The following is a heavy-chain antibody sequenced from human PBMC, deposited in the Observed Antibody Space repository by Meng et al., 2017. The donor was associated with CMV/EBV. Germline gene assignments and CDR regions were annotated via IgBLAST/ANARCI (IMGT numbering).Heavy chain of an antibody. V-gene: IGHV3-7*01. J-gene: IGHJ6*02. CDR3: AREGGGSGFAYYYYYGMDV. Sequence: GESLKISRAASGFTFSSYWMSWVRQAPGKGLEWVANIKQDGSEKYYVDSVKGRFTISRDNAKNSLYLQMNSLRAEDTAVYYCAREGGGSGFAYYYYYGMDVWGQGTTVTVSS. D-gene: IGHD6-19*01. CDR2: IKQDGSEK. CDR1: GFTFSSYW.